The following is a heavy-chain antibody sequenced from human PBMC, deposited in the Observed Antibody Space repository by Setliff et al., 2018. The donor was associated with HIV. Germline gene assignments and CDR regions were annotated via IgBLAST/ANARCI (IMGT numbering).Heavy chain of an antibody. CDR3: ASRVYYYDSNNFLREEGFDP. Sequence: SETLSLTCTVSGGSASNSRYYWAWIRQPPGKGLEYIGSIHYNERTYYNPSLKSRGAISIDTSKNQFSLNLTSVTAADTAVYYCASRVYYYDSNNFLREEGFDPWGQGTLVTVSS. D-gene: IGHD3-22*01. J-gene: IGHJ5*02. V-gene: IGHV4-39*01. CDR2: IHYNERT. CDR1: GGSASNSRYY.